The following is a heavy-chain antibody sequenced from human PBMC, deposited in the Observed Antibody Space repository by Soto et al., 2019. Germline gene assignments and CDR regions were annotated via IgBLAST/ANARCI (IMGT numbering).Heavy chain of an antibody. D-gene: IGHD6-13*01. J-gene: IGHJ4*02. CDR3: ARHRIELVGYSSSWNEQSFDY. V-gene: IGHV4-39*01. CDR2: IYYSGST. CDR1: GGSISSSSYY. Sequence: QLQLQESGPGLVKPSETLSLTCTVSGGSISSSSYYWGWIRQPPGKGLEWIGSIYYSGSTYYNPSLKSRVTIAVDTSKKQFSLKLSSVTAADTAVYYCARHRIELVGYSSSWNEQSFDYWCQGTLVTVSS.